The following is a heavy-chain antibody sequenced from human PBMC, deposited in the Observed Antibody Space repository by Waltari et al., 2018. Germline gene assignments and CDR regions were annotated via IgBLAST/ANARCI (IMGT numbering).Heavy chain of an antibody. D-gene: IGHD4-4*01. CDR1: GSTFSSYA. CDR2: IIPIFGTA. J-gene: IGHJ4*02. Sequence: QVQLVQSGAEVKKPGSSVKVSCKASGSTFSSYAISWVRQAPGQGLEWMGGIIPIFGTANYAQKFQGRVTITADESTSTAYMELSSLRSEDTAVYYCARSPYSNRPYYFDYWGQGTLVTVSS. V-gene: IGHV1-69*12. CDR3: ARSPYSNRPYYFDY.